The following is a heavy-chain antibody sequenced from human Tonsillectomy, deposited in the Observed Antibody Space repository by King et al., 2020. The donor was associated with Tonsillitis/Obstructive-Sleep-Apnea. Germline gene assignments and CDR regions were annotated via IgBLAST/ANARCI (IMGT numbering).Heavy chain of an antibody. J-gene: IGHJ6*03. CDR3: AKDPSSSPYYYYHMDV. CDR2: ISWNSGSI. Sequence: VQLVESGGGLVQPGRSLRLSCAASGFTFDDYAMHWVRQAPGKGLEWVSGISWNSGSIHYADSVKGRFTISRDNAKNSLYLQMDSLRAEDTALYYCAKDPSSSPYYYYHMDVWGKGTTVTVSS. V-gene: IGHV3-9*01. CDR1: GFTFDDYA. D-gene: IGHD6-6*01.